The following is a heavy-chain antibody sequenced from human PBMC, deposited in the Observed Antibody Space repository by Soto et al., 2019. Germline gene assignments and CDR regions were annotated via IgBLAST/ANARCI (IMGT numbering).Heavy chain of an antibody. J-gene: IGHJ6*02. CDR2: IKQDGSEK. D-gene: IGHD2-15*01. CDR3: ARHLRMTYYYGMDV. CDR1: GFTFSSYW. V-gene: IGHV3-7*03. Sequence: SLRLSCAASGFTFSSYWMSWVRQAPGKGLEWVANIKQDGSEKYYVDSVKGRFTISRDNAKNSLYLQMNSLRAEDTAVYYCARHLRMTYYYGMDVWGQGTTVTVSS.